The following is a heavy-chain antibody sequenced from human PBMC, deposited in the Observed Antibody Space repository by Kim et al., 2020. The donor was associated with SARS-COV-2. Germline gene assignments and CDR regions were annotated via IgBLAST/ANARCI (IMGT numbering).Heavy chain of an antibody. Sequence: YTPALKTRVPISVDPSKNQFSLKLSSVTAADTAVYYCASLIAAAGPPLDYWGQGTLVTVSS. V-gene: IGHV4-39*01. CDR3: ASLIAAAGPPLDY. J-gene: IGHJ4*02. D-gene: IGHD6-13*01.